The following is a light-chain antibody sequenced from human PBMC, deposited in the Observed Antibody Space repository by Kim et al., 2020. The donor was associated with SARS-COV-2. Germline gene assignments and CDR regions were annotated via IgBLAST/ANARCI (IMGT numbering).Light chain of an antibody. CDR1: SSDVGVYNY. J-gene: IGLJ1*01. CDR2: DVS. V-gene: IGLV2-14*03. CDR3: SSYTGSTPYV. Sequence: GQSITISCTGTSSDVGVYNYVSWYQQHPGKAPKLMIYDVSNRPSGVSNRFSGSKSGNTASLTISGLQAEDEADYYCSSYTGSTPYVFGTGTKVTVL.